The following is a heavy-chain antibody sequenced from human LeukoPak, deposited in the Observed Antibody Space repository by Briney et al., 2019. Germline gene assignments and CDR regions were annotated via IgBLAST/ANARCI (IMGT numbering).Heavy chain of an antibody. J-gene: IGHJ4*02. Sequence: GGSLRLSCAASGFTFSTHAMSWVRQAPGKGLEWVSAVGVSGGNTYYADSVKGRFTISRDNSNNTLYLQMNSLSAEDTALYYCARRNFFDYWGQGTLVTVSS. CDR1: GFTFSTHA. CDR3: ARRNFFDY. CDR2: VGVSGGNT. V-gene: IGHV3-23*01.